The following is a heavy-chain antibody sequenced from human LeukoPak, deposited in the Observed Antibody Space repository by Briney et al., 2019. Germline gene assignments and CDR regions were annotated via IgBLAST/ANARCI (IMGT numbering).Heavy chain of an antibody. CDR2: ISYDGSNK. J-gene: IGHJ6*03. Sequence: GGSLRLSCAASGFTFSSYAMHWVRQAPGKGLEWVAVISYDGSNKYYADSVKGRFTISRDNSKNTLYLQMNSLRAEDTAVYYCARESYMYGSGSSSYYYYMDVWGKGTTVTFSS. CDR3: ARESYMYGSGSSSYYYYMDV. D-gene: IGHD3-10*01. V-gene: IGHV3-30-3*01. CDR1: GFTFSSYA.